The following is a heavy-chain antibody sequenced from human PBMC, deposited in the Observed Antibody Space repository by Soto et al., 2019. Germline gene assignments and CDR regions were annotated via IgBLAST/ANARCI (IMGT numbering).Heavy chain of an antibody. V-gene: IGHV1-69*13. CDR1: GGTFSSYA. D-gene: IGHD6-6*01. Sequence: ASVKVSCKASGGTFSSYAISWVRQAPGQGLEWMGGIIPIFGTANYAQKFQGRVTITADESTSTAYMELSSLRSEDTAVYYCARAPLDFEYSSSSGMDVWRQGTTVTVSS. CDR3: ARAPLDFEYSSSSGMDV. J-gene: IGHJ6*02. CDR2: IIPIFGTA.